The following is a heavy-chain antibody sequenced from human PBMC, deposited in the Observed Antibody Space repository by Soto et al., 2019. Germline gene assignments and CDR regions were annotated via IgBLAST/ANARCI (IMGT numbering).Heavy chain of an antibody. Sequence: ASVKASCKSSGDIITNYYIHCVRQAPGQGLEWMAIINPLPTSGSTNYAQKFQGRVTVTRDTSTSTVYLELSSLRSDDTAVYYCARDLAAAAYWGQGTLVTVSS. V-gene: IGHV1-46*01. CDR1: GDIITNYY. D-gene: IGHD6-13*01. CDR3: ARDLAAAAY. J-gene: IGHJ4*02. CDR2: INPLPTSGST.